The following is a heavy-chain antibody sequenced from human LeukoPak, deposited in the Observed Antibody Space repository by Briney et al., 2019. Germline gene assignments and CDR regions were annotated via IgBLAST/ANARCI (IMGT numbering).Heavy chain of an antibody. CDR1: GSSFTVYW. D-gene: IGHD1-26*01. V-gene: IGHV5-51*01. CDR2: IYPGDSDT. J-gene: IGHJ4*02. Sequence: GESLQISGQGSGSSFTVYWIGWVRQLPGKGLEWMGIIYPGDSDTRYSPSFQGQVTISADKSISTACLQWNSLKASDTAMYYCARRQGWELPNWGQGTLVTVSS. CDR3: ARRQGWELPN.